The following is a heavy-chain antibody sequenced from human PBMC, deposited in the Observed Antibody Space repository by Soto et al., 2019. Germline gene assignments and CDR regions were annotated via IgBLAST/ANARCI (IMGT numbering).Heavy chain of an antibody. J-gene: IGHJ3*02. CDR2: INPNSGGT. CDR1: GYTFTGYY. Sequence: ASVKVSCKASGYTFTGYYMHWVRQAPGQGLEWMGWINPNSGGTNYAQKFQGRVTMTRDTSISTAYMELNRLRSDDTAVYYCARERCSSTSCRLNDAFDIWGQGTMVTVSS. CDR3: ARERCSSTSCRLNDAFDI. D-gene: IGHD2-2*01. V-gene: IGHV1-2*02.